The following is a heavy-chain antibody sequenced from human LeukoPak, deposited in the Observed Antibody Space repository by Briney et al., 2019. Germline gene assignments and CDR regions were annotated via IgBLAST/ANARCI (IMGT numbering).Heavy chain of an antibody. CDR1: GGSFSGYY. J-gene: IGHJ4*02. CDR2: IFYSGST. V-gene: IGHV4-34*12. CDR3: ARLSGYDWESFYDY. Sequence: SETLSLTCDVYGGSFSGYYWSWIRQPPGKGLEWIGNIFYSGSTYYSPSLKSRVTISLDTSRNQFSLKLSSVTAADTAVYYCARLSGYDWESFYDYWGQGTLVTVSS. D-gene: IGHD5-12*01.